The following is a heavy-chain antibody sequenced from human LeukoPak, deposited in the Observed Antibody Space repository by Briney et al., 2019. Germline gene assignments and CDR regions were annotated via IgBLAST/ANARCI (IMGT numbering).Heavy chain of an antibody. CDR1: GFTFSSYG. V-gene: IGHV3-21*01. D-gene: IGHD6-13*01. J-gene: IGHJ4*02. CDR2: ISSSSSYI. Sequence: PGGSLRLSCAASGFTFSSYGMHWVRQAPGKGLEWVSSISSSSSYIYYADSVKGRFTISRDNAKNSLYLQMNSLRAEDTAVYYCAREPGSSWYLDDYWGQGTLVTVSS. CDR3: AREPGSSWYLDDY.